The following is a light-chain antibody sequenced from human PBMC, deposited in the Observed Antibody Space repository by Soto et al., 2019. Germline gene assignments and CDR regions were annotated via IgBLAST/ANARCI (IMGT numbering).Light chain of an antibody. CDR1: QSIRSW. V-gene: IGKV1-5*01. CDR3: QHNNGYSWT. Sequence: DIQMTQSPSTLSASVGDRVTITCRASQSIRSWLAWYQQKPGKAPKVLIYDASSLGSGVPSRFSGSGSGTEFTLTISSLQPDDFATYYCQHNNGYSWTFGQGTKVDIK. J-gene: IGKJ1*01. CDR2: DAS.